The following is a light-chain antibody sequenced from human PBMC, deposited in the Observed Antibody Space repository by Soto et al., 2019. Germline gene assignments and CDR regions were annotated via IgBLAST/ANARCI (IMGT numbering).Light chain of an antibody. J-gene: IGKJ2*01. V-gene: IGKV3-11*01. CDR3: QQRSTWPPMYT. Sequence: IVLTQSPATLSLSPGERATLSCTASQSVSSYLAWYQQKPGQAPRLLIYDASNRATGIPARFSGSGSGTDFTLTISSLELEDFAVYYCQQRSTWPPMYTFGQGTKLESK. CDR1: QSVSSY. CDR2: DAS.